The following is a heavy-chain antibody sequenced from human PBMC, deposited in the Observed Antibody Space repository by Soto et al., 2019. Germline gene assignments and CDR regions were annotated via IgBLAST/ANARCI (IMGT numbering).Heavy chain of an antibody. J-gene: IGHJ6*02. CDR1: GGSISSSSYY. CDR2: IYYSGST. D-gene: IGHD6-13*01. V-gene: IGHV4-39*01. CDR3: ARHVLGGRSSSWYVSYYYYYGMDV. Sequence: SETLCLTCTVSGGSISSSSYYWGWIRQPPGKGLEWIGSIYYSGSTYYNPSLKSRVTISVDTSKNQFSLKLSSVTAADTAVYYCARHVLGGRSSSWYVSYYYYYGMDVWGQGTTVTVSS.